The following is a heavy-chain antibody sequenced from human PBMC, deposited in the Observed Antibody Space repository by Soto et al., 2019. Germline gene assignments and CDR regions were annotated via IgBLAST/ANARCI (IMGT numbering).Heavy chain of an antibody. Sequence: EVQLVESGGGLVQPGGSLKLSCAASGFTFNASTMHWVRQASGKGLEWVGRIRTNANRYATAYAASLKGRFTISRDDSDNTAYLHMTSLKTEDTAVYYCTKEGAAHDYWGQGTLVTVSS. CDR1: GFTFNAST. J-gene: IGHJ4*02. V-gene: IGHV3-73*02. CDR3: TKEGAAHDY. CDR2: IRTNANRYAT. D-gene: IGHD1-26*01.